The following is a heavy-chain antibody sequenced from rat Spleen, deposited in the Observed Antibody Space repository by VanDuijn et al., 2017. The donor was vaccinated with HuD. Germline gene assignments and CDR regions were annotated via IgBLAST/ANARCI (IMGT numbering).Heavy chain of an antibody. D-gene: IGHD1-4*01. Sequence: VQLKESGPGLVQPSQTLSLTCTVSGISFTDYSVHWVRQPPGKGLEWMGVMWRSGSTEYNSGLKSQLSISRDTSKNQVFLKMNSLQTEDTAMYYCTRAPGKGYVMDAWGQGTAVTVSS. CDR3: TRAPGKGYVMDA. J-gene: IGHJ4*01. CDR2: MWRSGST. V-gene: IGHV2S63*01. CDR1: GISFTDYS.